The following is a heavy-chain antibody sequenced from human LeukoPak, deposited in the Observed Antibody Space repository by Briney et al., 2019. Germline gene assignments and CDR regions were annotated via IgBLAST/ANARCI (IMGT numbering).Heavy chain of an antibody. V-gene: IGHV4-31*11. Sequence: PSETLSLTCAVSGCSISGCGYYWSWIRQRPGMGLEWVGNSYSSESIYYNPCLKSRSTISVYTSKNQCSLKLSSVTATDTAVYYCARCPRVGATTMGYYYYMDVWGKGTTVTVSS. D-gene: IGHD1-26*01. CDR1: GCSISGCGYY. CDR2: SYSSESI. CDR3: ARCPRVGATTMGYYYYMDV. J-gene: IGHJ6*03.